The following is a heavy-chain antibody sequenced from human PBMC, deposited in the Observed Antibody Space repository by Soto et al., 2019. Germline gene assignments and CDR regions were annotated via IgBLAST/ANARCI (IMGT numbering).Heavy chain of an antibody. CDR3: ARTYKSAGWLEP. V-gene: IGHV1-3*01. CDR2: INPATGNT. J-gene: IGHJ5*02. Sequence: QVQLVQSGAEVKKPGTSVKVSCKASGYSFATYAIHWVRQAPGQGLEWMGWINPATGNTEYSDKFQDRVTFTRDTSATKAYMERRGLRSEDTAVYYCARTYKSAGWLEPWGQGTLVTVSS. D-gene: IGHD1-1*01. CDR1: GYSFATYA.